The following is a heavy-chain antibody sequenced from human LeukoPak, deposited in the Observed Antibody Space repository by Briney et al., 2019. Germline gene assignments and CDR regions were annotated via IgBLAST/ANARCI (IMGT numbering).Heavy chain of an antibody. J-gene: IGHJ4*02. CDR3: AKDSLPFVSGWYY. CDR2: ISGSGGST. Sequence: GGSLRLSCAASGFTFSSYAKSWVRQAPGKGLEWISAISGSGGSTYYADSVKGRFTISRDNSKNTLYLQMNSLRAEDTAVYYCAKDSLPFVSGWYYWGQGTLVTVSS. CDR1: GFTFSSYA. D-gene: IGHD6-19*01. V-gene: IGHV3-23*01.